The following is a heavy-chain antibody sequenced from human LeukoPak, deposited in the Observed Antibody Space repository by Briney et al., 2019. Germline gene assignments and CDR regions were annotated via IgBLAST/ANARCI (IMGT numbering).Heavy chain of an antibody. Sequence: SVKVSCKASGFTFTSSAMQWMRQARGQRLEWIGWIVVGSGNTNYAQKFQERVTITRDMSTSTAYMELSSLRFEDTAVYYCAAADNYYDSSGYPLYAFDIWGQGTMVTVSS. D-gene: IGHD3-22*01. CDR3: AAADNYYDSSGYPLYAFDI. CDR2: IVVGSGNT. V-gene: IGHV1-58*02. CDR1: GFTFTSSA. J-gene: IGHJ3*02.